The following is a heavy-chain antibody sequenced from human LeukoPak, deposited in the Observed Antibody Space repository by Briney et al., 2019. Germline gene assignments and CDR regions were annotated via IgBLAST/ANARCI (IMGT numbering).Heavy chain of an antibody. CDR2: IYYSGST. J-gene: IGHJ4*02. D-gene: IGHD5-18*01. CDR3: ARGIEGSSYGLPHVDY. V-gene: IGHV4-59*01. CDR1: GGSSSSYY. Sequence: QASETLSLTCTVSGGSSSSYYWSWIRQPPGKGLEWIGYIYYSGSTNYNPSLKSRVTISVDTSKNQFSLKLSSVTAADTAVYYCARGIEGSSYGLPHVDYWGQGTLVTVSS.